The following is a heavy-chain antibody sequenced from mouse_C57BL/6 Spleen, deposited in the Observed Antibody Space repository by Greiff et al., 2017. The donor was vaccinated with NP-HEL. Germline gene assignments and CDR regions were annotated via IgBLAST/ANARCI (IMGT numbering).Heavy chain of an antibody. CDR1: GFTFTDYY. V-gene: IGHV7-3*01. CDR3: ARYGALFDY. Sequence: DVHLVESGGGLVQPGGSLSLSCAASGFTFTDYYMSWVRQPPGKALEWLGFIRNKANGYTTEYSASVKGRFTISSDNSQSILYLQMNALGAEDSATYYSARYGALFDYWGQGTTLTVAS. J-gene: IGHJ2*01. CDR2: IRNKANGYTT.